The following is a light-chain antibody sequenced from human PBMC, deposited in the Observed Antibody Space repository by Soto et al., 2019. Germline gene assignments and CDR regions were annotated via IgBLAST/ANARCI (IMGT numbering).Light chain of an antibody. CDR2: NAS. Sequence: DIQMTQSPSTLSASVGDRVTITCRASQTISGWLAWYQQKPGKAPKLLIYNASTLKSGVPSRFSGSGVGTEFTLTISSLQPDDSATYYCQNYNDYSRTFGQGTKVEI. J-gene: IGKJ1*01. CDR3: QNYNDYSRT. CDR1: QTISGW. V-gene: IGKV1-5*01.